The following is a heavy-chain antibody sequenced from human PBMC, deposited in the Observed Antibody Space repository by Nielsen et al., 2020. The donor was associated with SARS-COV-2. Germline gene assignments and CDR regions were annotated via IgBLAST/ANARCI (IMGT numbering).Heavy chain of an antibody. V-gene: IGHV3-21*01. CDR1: GLTFSTYS. D-gene: IGHD2-8*01. CDR3: ATDQYCPNGICSSGGRDY. CDR2: ISASGNYK. J-gene: IGHJ4*02. Sequence: GGSLRLSCAASGLTFSTYSIMWVRQAPGKGLEWVSHISASGNYKYYADSVKGRFTISRDNAKNSVYLQMNSLRAEDTAVYYCATDQYCPNGICSSGGRDYWGQGTLVAVSS.